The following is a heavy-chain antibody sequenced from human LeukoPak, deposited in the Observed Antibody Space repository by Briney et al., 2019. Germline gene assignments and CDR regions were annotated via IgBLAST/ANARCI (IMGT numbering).Heavy chain of an antibody. J-gene: IGHJ4*02. Sequence: GGSLRLSCVTFGFTFRGYWMSWFRQAPGKGLEWVGNIQPDGSGAFYVDAMRGRFTISRDNAQNSLYLQINSLRAEDTAVYYCAREDDHNTNDCWGQGTLVTVSS. CDR3: AREDDHNTNDC. CDR1: GFTFRGYW. D-gene: IGHD5-24*01. V-gene: IGHV3-7*01. CDR2: IQPDGSGA.